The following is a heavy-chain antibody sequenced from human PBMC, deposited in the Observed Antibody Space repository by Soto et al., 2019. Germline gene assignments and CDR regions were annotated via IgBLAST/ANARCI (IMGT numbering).Heavy chain of an antibody. CDR1: GGSVSSGIYY. Sequence: PSETLSLTCTVSGGSVSSGIYYWSGIRQPPGKGLEWIGYIYYSGITNYNPSLKSRVTISVDTSKNQFSLKLSSVTAADTAVYYCARYGDTGFFDYWGQGTLVTVSS. V-gene: IGHV4-61*01. D-gene: IGHD1-1*01. CDR3: ARYGDTGFFDY. J-gene: IGHJ4*02. CDR2: IYYSGIT.